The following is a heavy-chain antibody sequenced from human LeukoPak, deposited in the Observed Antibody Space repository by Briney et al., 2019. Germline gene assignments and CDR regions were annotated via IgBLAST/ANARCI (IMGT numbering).Heavy chain of an antibody. J-gene: IGHJ3*02. CDR1: GISVTKNY. CDR3: AQTSGMGPAFDI. Sequence: PGGSLRLSCAASGISVTKNYIGWVRQAPGKRLEWVSYIYNGRSTYYADSVKGRFTISTDTSKNTLYLQMNSLRPEDTAVYYCAQTSGMGPAFDIWGQGTMVTVSS. D-gene: IGHD3-16*01. CDR2: IYNGRST. V-gene: IGHV3-66*02.